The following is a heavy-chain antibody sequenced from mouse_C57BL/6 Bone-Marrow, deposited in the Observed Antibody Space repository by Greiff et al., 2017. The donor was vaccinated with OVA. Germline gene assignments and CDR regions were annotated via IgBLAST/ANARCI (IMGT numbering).Heavy chain of an antibody. D-gene: IGHD1-2*01. CDR1: GYAFSSYW. Sequence: VMLVESGAELVKPGASVKISCKASGYAFSSYWMNWVKQRPGKGLEWIGQIYPGDGDTNYNGKFKGKATLTADKSSSTAYMQLSSLTSEDSAVYFCAREDSFYAMDYWGQGTSVTVSS. CDR3: AREDSFYAMDY. CDR2: IYPGDGDT. J-gene: IGHJ4*01. V-gene: IGHV1-80*01.